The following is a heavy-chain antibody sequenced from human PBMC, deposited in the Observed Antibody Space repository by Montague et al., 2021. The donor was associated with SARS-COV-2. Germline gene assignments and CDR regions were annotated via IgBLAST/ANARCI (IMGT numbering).Heavy chain of an antibody. CDR2: XXSNDDK. CDR3: AHLIRYYDIFTGIPFDY. V-gene: IGHV2-5*01. J-gene: IGHJ4*02. Sequence: PALVKPTQTLTLTCTFSGFSLSTPNVGVGWIRQPPGKALEWLALXXSNDDKRYSPSLQSRLTITKDTSKNQVVLSLTNVDPVDTATYYCAHLIRYYDIFTGIPFDYWGQGTQVTVSS. CDR1: GFSLSTPNVG. D-gene: IGHD3-9*01.